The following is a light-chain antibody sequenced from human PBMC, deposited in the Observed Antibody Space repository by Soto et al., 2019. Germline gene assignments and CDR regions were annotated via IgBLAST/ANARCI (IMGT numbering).Light chain of an antibody. CDR3: GSWDDSLDGWV. Sequence: QSVLSQPPSASGTPGQRVTISCSGSSSNIGSNSVNWYQQLPGAAPTLLIYSFDQRPSGVPDRFSGSKSGTSASLAISGLQSQDEADYYCGSWDDSLDGWVFGGGTKLTV. J-gene: IGLJ3*02. CDR1: SSNIGSNS. V-gene: IGLV1-44*01. CDR2: SFD.